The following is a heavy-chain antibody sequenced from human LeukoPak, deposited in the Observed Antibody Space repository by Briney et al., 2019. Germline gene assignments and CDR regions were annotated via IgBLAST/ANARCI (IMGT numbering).Heavy chain of an antibody. V-gene: IGHV3-23*01. CDR2: ISGSGGAT. D-gene: IGHD6-19*01. J-gene: IGHJ6*03. CDR1: GFTFNSYG. CDR3: AKDGLIAVAGNYYYYYYYMDV. Sequence: GGTLRLSCAASGFTFNSYGMSWVRQAPGKGLEWVLGISGSGGATYYADSVKGRFTVSRDDPHNTLYLQMNSVRAEDTAVYYCAKDGLIAVAGNYYYYYYYMDVWGKGTTVTISS.